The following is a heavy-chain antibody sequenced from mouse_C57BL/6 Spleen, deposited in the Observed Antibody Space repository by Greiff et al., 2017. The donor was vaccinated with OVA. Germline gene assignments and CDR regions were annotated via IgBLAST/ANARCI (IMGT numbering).Heavy chain of an antibody. V-gene: IGHV10-1*01. D-gene: IGHD1-1*01. CDR3: VRQNYYGRGDYFDY. J-gene: IGHJ2*01. CDR1: GFSFNTYA. Sequence: EVKLMESGGGLVQPKGSLKLSCAASGFSFNTYAMNWVRQAPGKGLEWVARIRSKSNNYATYYADSVKDRFTISRDDSESMLYLQMNNLKTEDTAMYYCVRQNYYGRGDYFDYWGQGTTLTVSS. CDR2: IRSKSNNYAT.